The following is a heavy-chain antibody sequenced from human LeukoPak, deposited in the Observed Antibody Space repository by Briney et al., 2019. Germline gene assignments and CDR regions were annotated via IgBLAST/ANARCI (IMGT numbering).Heavy chain of an antibody. Sequence: PGGSLRLSCAASGFTFSSYGMHWVRQAPGKGLEWVAFIRYDGTNKYYPDSVKGRFTISRDNSKNTLYLQMSSLRPEDTAVYYCAKDRYSSSWYYFDSWGQGTLVTVSS. V-gene: IGHV3-30*02. CDR2: IRYDGTNK. D-gene: IGHD2-2*01. CDR3: AKDRYSSSWYYFDS. CDR1: GFTFSSYG. J-gene: IGHJ4*02.